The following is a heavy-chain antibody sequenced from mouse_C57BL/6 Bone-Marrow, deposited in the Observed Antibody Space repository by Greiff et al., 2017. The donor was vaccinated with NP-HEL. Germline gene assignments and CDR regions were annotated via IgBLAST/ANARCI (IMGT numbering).Heavy chain of an antibody. D-gene: IGHD1-1*01. V-gene: IGHV1-82*01. CDR1: GYAFSSSW. J-gene: IGHJ4*01. CDR2: IYPGDGDT. Sequence: QVQLQQSGPELVKPGASVKISCKASGYAFSSSWMNWVKQRPGKGLEWIGRIYPGDGDTNYNGKFKGKATLTADKSSSTAYMQLSSLTSEDSAVYFCARKVAGYYYAMDYWGQGTSVTVSS. CDR3: ARKVAGYYYAMDY.